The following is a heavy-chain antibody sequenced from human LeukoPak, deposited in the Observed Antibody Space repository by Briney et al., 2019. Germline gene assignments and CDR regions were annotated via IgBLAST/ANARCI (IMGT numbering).Heavy chain of an antibody. V-gene: IGHV3-66*01. CDR1: GFTVSSNY. CDR2: IYTGGST. J-gene: IGHJ3*01. D-gene: IGHD3-10*01. CDR3: ARVNRYYGSGTYYHDAFDV. Sequence: PGGSLRLSCAASGFTVSSNYMSWVRQAPGKGLEWVSVIYTGGSTYYADSVKGRFTIFRDISKNTLYLQMNNLRAEDTAVYYCARVNRYYGSGTYYHDAFDVWGRGTMVTVSS.